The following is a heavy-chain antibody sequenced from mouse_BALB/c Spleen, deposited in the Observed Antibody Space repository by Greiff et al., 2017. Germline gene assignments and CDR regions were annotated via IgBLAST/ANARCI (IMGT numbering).Heavy chain of an antibody. CDR2: ISSGGSYT. D-gene: IGHD2-1*01. Sequence: EVKLMESGGGLVKPGGSLKLSCAASGFTFSSYAMSWVRQTPEKRLEWVATISSGGSYTYYPDSVKGRFTISRDNAKNTLYLQMSSLRSEDTAMYYCARHGNYWYFDVWGAGTTVTVSS. CDR3: ARHGNYWYFDV. V-gene: IGHV5-9-3*01. CDR1: GFTFSSYA. J-gene: IGHJ1*01.